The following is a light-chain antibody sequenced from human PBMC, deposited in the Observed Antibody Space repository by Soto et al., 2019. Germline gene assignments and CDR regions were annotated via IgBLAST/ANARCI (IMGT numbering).Light chain of an antibody. Sequence: QSVLTQSPSASASLGASVKLTCTLSSGHYSYAIAWHQQQPEKGPRYLMKLNSDGSHNKGDGIPDRFSGSSSGAERYLTISSLQSEDEADYYCQTWGTGIVVFGGGTKVTVL. V-gene: IGLV4-69*01. CDR2: LNSDGSH. CDR3: QTWGTGIVV. CDR1: SGHYSYA. J-gene: IGLJ2*01.